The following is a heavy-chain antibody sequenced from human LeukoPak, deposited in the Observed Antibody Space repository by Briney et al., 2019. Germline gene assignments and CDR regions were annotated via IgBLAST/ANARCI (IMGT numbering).Heavy chain of an antibody. J-gene: IGHJ5*02. CDR2: IYWDDDK. V-gene: IGHV2-5*02. Sequence: SGPTLVKPTQTLTLTCTFSGFSISNSGVGVGWIRQPPGKALEWLALIYWDDDKRYSPSLKSRLTITKDTSKNQVVLTMTNMDPVYTDTYYCSTRTEAYSSGGSCYSFEPWSQGTLVNVSS. CDR3: STRTEAYSSGGSCYSFEP. D-gene: IGHD2-15*01. CDR1: GFSISNSGVG.